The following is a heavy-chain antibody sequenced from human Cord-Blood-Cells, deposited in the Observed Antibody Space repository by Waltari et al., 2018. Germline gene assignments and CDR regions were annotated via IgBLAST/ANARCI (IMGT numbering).Heavy chain of an antibody. CDR2: IYYSGST. Sequence: QLQLQESGPGLVKPSETLSLTCTVSGGSISSSSYYWGWIRQPPGKGLEWIGSIYYSGSTYYNPSLKSRVTISVDTSKNQFSLKRSSVTAADTAVYYCARQYSGSSHDAFDIWGQGTMVTVSS. V-gene: IGHV4-39*01. CDR3: ARQYSGSSHDAFDI. CDR1: GGSISSSSYY. D-gene: IGHD1-26*01. J-gene: IGHJ3*02.